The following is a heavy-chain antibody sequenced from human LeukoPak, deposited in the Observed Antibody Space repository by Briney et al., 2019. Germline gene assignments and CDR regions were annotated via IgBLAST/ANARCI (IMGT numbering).Heavy chain of an antibody. CDR3: ARDRRYYDGSGGYYYYYGMDV. CDR2: IYYSGST. V-gene: IGHV4-61*01. CDR1: GASVSSGSYY. D-gene: IGHD3-22*01. J-gene: IGHJ6*02. Sequence: SETLSLTCTVSGASVSSGSYYWSWIRQPPGKGLEWIGYIYYSGSTNYNPSLKSRVTISVDTSKNQFSLKLSSVTAADTAVYYCARDRRYYDGSGGYYYYYGMDVWGQGTTVTVSS.